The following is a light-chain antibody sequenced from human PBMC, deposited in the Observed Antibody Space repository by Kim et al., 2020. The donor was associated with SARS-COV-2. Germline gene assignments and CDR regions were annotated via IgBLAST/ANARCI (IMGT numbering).Light chain of an antibody. CDR3: QHYDNLPRLT. V-gene: IGKV1-33*01. CDR2: DAS. Sequence: DIQMTQSPSSLSASLGDRVTITCQASKDITNYLNWYQQKPGKAPKLLIYDASNLETGVPSRFSGSGSGTDFTFTISSLQPEDIATYYCQHYDNLPRLTFGGGTKVDIK. CDR1: KDITNY. J-gene: IGKJ4*01.